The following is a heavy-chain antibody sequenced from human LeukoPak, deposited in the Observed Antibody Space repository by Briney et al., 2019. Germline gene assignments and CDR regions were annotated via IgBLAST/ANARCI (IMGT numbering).Heavy chain of an antibody. V-gene: IGHV4-34*01. J-gene: IGHJ5*02. CDR1: GGSISSYY. CDR2: INHSGST. CDR3: ARGGVLMVYAIRRYNWFDP. D-gene: IGHD2-8*01. Sequence: SETLSLTCTVSGGSISSYYWSWIRQPPGKGLEWIGEINHSGSTNYNPSLKSRVTISVDTSKNQFSLKLSSVTAADTAVYYCARGGVLMVYAIRRYNWFDPWGQGTLVTVSS.